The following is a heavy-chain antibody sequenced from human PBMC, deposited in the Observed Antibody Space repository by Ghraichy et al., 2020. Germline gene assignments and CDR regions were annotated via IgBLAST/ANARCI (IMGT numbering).Heavy chain of an antibody. V-gene: IGHV3-30-3*01. D-gene: IGHD3-10*01. CDR2: ISTDGFNT. J-gene: IGHJ4*02. Sequence: GESLNISCVASGFTFSNYAFHWVRQAPGKGLEWLAAISTDGFNTYSADSVRGRFTISRDNSENTLYLQMNGLRHEDTAVYYCAREFFSNRAYTTVSGLDYWGQGTLVTGSS. CDR3: AREFFSNRAYTTVSGLDY. CDR1: GFTFSNYA.